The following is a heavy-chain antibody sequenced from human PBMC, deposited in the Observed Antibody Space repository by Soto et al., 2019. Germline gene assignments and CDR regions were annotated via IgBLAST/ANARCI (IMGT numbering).Heavy chain of an antibody. CDR2: IYYSGST. CDR1: GGTLSRGDYY. D-gene: IGHD3-22*01. J-gene: IGHJ5*02. V-gene: IGHV4-61*08. CDR3: ARGPIITRGWFDP. Sequence: PSETLSLTCTVSGGTLSRGDYYWIWLRPPPGKGLEWIGYIYYSGSTNYITSLKRRVTISVDTSKNQSSLKLSSVTAADPAVYYCARGPIITRGWFDPWGQGTLVTVSS.